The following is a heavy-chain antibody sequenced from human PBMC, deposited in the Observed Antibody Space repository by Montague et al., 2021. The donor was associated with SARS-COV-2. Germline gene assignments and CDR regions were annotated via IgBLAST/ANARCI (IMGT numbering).Heavy chain of an antibody. CDR2: IYASGGT. CDR3: AGGVVAAHSVVDY. V-gene: IGHV4-4*07. D-gene: IGHD2-15*01. CDR1: GEPISGFF. J-gene: IGHJ4*02. Sequence: SETLSLTCSVSGEPISGFFWNWIRQPAGKGLERIGRIYASGGTDYNPSPESRVTMSVDTSKNQFSLKVNSVAAADTARYDCAGGVVAAHSVVDYWGRGTLVTVSS.